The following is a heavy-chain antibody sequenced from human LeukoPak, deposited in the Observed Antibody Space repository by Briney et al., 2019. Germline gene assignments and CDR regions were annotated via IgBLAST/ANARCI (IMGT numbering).Heavy chain of an antibody. CDR1: GDTFSSYA. CDR3: ARADGRMDGSGSYYNRYYYYGMDV. J-gene: IGHJ6*04. CDR2: IIPIFGTA. V-gene: IGHV1-69*13. D-gene: IGHD3-10*01. Sequence: ASVKVSCKASGDTFSSYAISWVRQAPGQGLEWMGGIIPIFGTANYAQKFQGRVTITADESTSTAYMELSSLRSEDTAVYYCARADGRMDGSGSYYNRYYYYGMDVWGKGTTVAVSS.